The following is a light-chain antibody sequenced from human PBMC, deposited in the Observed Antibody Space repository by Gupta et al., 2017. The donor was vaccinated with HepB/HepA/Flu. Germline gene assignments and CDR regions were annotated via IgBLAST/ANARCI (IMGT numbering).Light chain of an antibody. Sequence: EIVLTQSPDTLSLSPGERATLSCRASQSVSSSNLAWYQQTPGQAPRLLIYGASSRATGIPDRFSGSGSGTDXTLTISXLEPEDFAVYSCQQYGSSPLYTFGXGTKLEIK. CDR3: QQYGSSPLYT. CDR2: GAS. V-gene: IGKV3-20*01. CDR1: QSVSSSN. J-gene: IGKJ2*01.